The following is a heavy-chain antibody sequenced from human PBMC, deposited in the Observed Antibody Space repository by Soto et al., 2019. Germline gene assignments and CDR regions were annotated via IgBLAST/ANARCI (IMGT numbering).Heavy chain of an antibody. J-gene: IGHJ4*02. CDR2: ISPDGGEI. V-gene: IGHV3-7*01. Sequence: LVASGGGLVQPGGSLRLSCAASGFTFSNIWMSWVRRSPEKGPEWVASISPDGGEIYYVDSVKGRFTISRDNTRNSLYRQMNSLRGEDTAVYYCAKGPRWGQGTLVTVSS. CDR3: AKGPR. CDR1: GFTFSNIW.